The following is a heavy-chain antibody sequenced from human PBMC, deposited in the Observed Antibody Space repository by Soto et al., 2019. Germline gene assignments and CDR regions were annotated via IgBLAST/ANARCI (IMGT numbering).Heavy chain of an antibody. CDR3: ARGHTKKYCGGDCYLFDY. CDR2: ISHSGST. D-gene: IGHD2-21*02. Sequence: SETLSLTCAVYGGSFSGYYWSWIRQPPGKGLEWIGEISHSGSTNYNPSLKSRVTISVDTSKNQFSLKLSSVTAADTAVYYCARGHTKKYCGGDCYLFDYWGQGTLVTVSS. J-gene: IGHJ4*02. CDR1: GGSFSGYY. V-gene: IGHV4-34*01.